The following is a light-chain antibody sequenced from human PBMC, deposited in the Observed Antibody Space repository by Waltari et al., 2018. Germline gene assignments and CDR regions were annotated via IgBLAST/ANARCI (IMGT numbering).Light chain of an antibody. V-gene: IGKV1-39*01. CDR2: SAS. CDR1: QSVSTH. CDR3: QETYTPPWT. Sequence: DIQMTQSPLSLSASVGDRVTVTCRASQSVSTHLTWYQHKPGKAPERLVYSASFLETGVPSRFSAGGSGTDFNFTITAVQPEDFATYYCQETYTPPWTFGPGTRLEIK. J-gene: IGKJ1*01.